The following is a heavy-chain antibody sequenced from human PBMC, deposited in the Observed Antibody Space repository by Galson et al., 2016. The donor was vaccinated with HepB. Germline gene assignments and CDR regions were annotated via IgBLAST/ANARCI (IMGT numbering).Heavy chain of an antibody. CDR2: IIPIFGTP. CDR3: AAGYSSGRNYFDY. J-gene: IGHJ4*02. D-gene: IGHD6-19*01. V-gene: IGHV1-69*13. CDR1: GDTFSHYA. Sequence: SVKVSCKASGDTFSHYAITWVRRAPGQGLEWMGGIIPIFGTPDYAQKFQGRVTITADESTTTAYMEVSSLRFEDTATYYCAAGYSSGRNYFDYWGQGTLVTVSS.